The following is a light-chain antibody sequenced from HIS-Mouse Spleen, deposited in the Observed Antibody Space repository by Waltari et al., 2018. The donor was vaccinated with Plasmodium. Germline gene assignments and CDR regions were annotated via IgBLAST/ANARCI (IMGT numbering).Light chain of an antibody. CDR2: GAS. Sequence: EIVMTQSPDTLSVSPGERATLSCRASQRVSSNLAWYQQNPGQAPRLLIYGASTRATGIPARFSGSGSGTEFTLTISSLQSEDFAVYYCQQYNNWSFTFGPGTKVDIK. CDR3: QQYNNWSFT. J-gene: IGKJ3*01. CDR1: QRVSSN. V-gene: IGKV3-15*01.